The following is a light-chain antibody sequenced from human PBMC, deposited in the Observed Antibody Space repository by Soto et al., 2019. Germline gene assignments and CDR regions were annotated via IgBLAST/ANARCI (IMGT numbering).Light chain of an antibody. CDR2: EVS. J-gene: IGLJ1*01. Sequence: QSALTQPASVSGSPGQSITIACTGTSSDVGVYKFVSWYEHHPGKAPKLMIYEVSNRPSGVSNRFSDSKSGNTASLPISALQAQDKADYYCSSYSSSSTLVFGTGTKLTVL. CDR3: SSYSSSSTLV. V-gene: IGLV2-14*01. CDR1: SSDVGVYKF.